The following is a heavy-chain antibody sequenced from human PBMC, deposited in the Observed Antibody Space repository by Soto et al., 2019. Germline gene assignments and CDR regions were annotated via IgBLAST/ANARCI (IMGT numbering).Heavy chain of an antibody. CDR3: ATVAPPDSDYYCSGMDV. Sequence: QVQLVQSGAEVKKPGASVKVSCKASGYIFISWVRQAPGQGLEWMGWISAYIGNTNYAQKFQGRVTMTTDTSTSTADMELRSLTSDDTAVYYCATVAPPDSDYYCSGMDVWGQGTTVTVSS. CDR1: GYIF. D-gene: IGHD3-22*01. CDR2: ISAYIGNT. V-gene: IGHV1-18*01. J-gene: IGHJ6*02.